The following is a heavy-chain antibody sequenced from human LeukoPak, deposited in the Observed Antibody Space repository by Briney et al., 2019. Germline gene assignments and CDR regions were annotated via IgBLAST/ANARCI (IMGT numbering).Heavy chain of an antibody. CDR3: ARGGYCGGDCYFYY. D-gene: IGHD2-21*02. J-gene: IGHJ4*02. Sequence: SETLSLTCTVSGGSISSSSYYWSWIRQPAGKGLEWIGRVYSSGSTNYNPSLKSRVTISVDTSKNQFSLKLSSVTAADTAVYYCARGGYCGGDCYFYYWGQGTLVTVSS. V-gene: IGHV4-61*02. CDR1: GGSISSSSYY. CDR2: VYSSGST.